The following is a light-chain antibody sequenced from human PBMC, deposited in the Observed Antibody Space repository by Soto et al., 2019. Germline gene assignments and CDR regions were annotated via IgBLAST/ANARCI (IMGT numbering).Light chain of an antibody. CDR2: AAS. CDR3: HQSFRTPHMHT. Sequence: DIEMTQSPSSLVASVGDLVTISCRASQNINKYLTWYQQRPGKAPQLLIYAASTLQTGVPSRFSFRGFGTDFTRTISSLQPEDFAVYFCHQSFRTPHMHTCGQGTNLQMK. CDR1: QNINKY. J-gene: IGKJ2*01. V-gene: IGKV1-39*01.